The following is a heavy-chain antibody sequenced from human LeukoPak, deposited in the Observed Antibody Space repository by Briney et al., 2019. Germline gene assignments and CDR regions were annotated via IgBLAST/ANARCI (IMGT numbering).Heavy chain of an antibody. CDR2: SGGSGGAT. CDR1: GFTFSSFG. CDR3: AKDGSWGDYYFYFYMDV. Sequence: GGSLRLSCAASGFTFSSFGMSWVRQSPETGLEWVSVSGGSGGATHYAESVKGRFTTSRDNSKNTLYLEMSRLRADDTAVYYCAKDGSWGDYYFYFYMDVWGKGTTVTVSS. D-gene: IGHD3-16*01. J-gene: IGHJ6*03. V-gene: IGHV3-23*01.